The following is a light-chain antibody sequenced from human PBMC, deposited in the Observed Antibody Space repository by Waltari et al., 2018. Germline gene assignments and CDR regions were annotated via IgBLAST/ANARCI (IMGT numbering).Light chain of an antibody. CDR2: GTS. Sequence: EIVLTQSPGTLSLSPGEEATLSCRASQSVSSSNLAWYQQKPGQAPRLLIYGTSRRGTGIPDKFSGSGFGTDFTLTISRLEPEDFAVYYCQHYGSSLWTFGQGTKVEI. V-gene: IGKV3-20*01. CDR1: QSVSSSN. J-gene: IGKJ1*01. CDR3: QHYGSSLWT.